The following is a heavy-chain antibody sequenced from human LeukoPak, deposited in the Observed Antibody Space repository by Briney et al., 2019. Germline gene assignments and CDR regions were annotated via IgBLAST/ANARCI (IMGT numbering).Heavy chain of an antibody. D-gene: IGHD2-21*02. CDR1: GYPISSGYY. J-gene: IGHJ3*02. CDR3: ARYRNCGSDCYDAFDI. Sequence: SETLSLTCTVSGYPISSGYYWGWIRQPPGKGLEWIGGIYHRGSTYYNPSLKSRVTISVDTSKNQFSLKLNSVTAADTAVYYCARYRNCGSDCYDAFDIWGQGTMVTVSS. V-gene: IGHV4-38-2*02. CDR2: IYHRGST.